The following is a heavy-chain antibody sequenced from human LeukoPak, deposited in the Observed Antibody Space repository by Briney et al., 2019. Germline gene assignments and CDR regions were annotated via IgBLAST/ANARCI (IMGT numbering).Heavy chain of an antibody. CDR1: EYTFTSYY. D-gene: IGHD6-19*01. CDR3: ARDPGSSGWYSELDY. J-gene: IGHJ4*02. CDR2: INPSGGST. V-gene: IGHV1-46*01. Sequence: ASVKVSRKASEYTFTSYYMHWVRQAPGQGLEWMGIINPSGGSTSYAQKFQGRVTMTRDMSTSTVYMELSSLRSEDTAVYYCARDPGSSGWYSELDYWGQGTLVTVSS.